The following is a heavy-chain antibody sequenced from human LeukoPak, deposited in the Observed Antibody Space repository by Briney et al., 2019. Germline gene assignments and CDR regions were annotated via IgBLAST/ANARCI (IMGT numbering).Heavy chain of an antibody. D-gene: IGHD5-18*01. CDR3: AKDGYSYGYDFDY. CDR2: INSDGSST. Sequence: TGGSLRLSCAASGFTFSSYSMHWVRQAPGKGLVWLSRINSDGSSTNYADSVKGRFTISRDNAKNTLYLQMNSLRAEDTAVYYCAKDGYSYGYDFDYWGQGTLVTVSS. CDR1: GFTFSSYS. V-gene: IGHV3-74*01. J-gene: IGHJ4*02.